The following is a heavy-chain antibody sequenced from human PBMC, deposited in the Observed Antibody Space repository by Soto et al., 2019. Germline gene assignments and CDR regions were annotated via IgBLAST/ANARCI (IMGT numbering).Heavy chain of an antibody. CDR1: GFSVRRYG. CDR2: ISYDGRHE. Sequence: QVQLVESGGGVVQSGGSLRLSCAASGFSVRRYGMHWVRQAPGRVLEWVALISYDGRHEYYADSVKGRFTISRDNSQNTLILEMHSLRTDDTGHYYCAKLVERVGGVPVVAYWGRGPLVTVSS. CDR3: AKLVERVGGVPVVAY. V-gene: IGHV3-30*18. J-gene: IGHJ4*02. D-gene: IGHD6-6*01.